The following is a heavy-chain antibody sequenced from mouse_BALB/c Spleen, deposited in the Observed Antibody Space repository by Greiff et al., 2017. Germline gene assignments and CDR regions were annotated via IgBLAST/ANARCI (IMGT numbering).Heavy chain of an antibody. Sequence: EVQLVESGGGLVQPGGSRKLSCAASGFTFSSFGMHWVRQAPEKGLEWVAYISSGSSTIYYADTVKGRFTISRDNPKNTLFLQMTSLRSEDTAMYYCARGGGYDAMDYWGQGTSVTVSS. J-gene: IGHJ4*01. CDR3: ARGGGYDAMDY. D-gene: IGHD1-1*02. CDR1: GFTFSSFG. V-gene: IGHV5-17*02. CDR2: ISSGSSTI.